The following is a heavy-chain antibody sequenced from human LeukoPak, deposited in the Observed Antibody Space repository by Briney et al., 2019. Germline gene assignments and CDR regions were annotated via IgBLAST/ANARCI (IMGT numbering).Heavy chain of an antibody. Sequence: GESLKVSCKGSGYSFTSHWIGWVRQMPGKGLEWMGIIYPGDSDTTYSPSFQGQVTISADKSISTAYVQWSSLKASDTAMYYCARQGDGYNRPFDYWGRGTLVTVSS. D-gene: IGHD5-24*01. CDR1: GYSFTSHW. V-gene: IGHV5-51*01. CDR2: IYPGDSDT. J-gene: IGHJ4*02. CDR3: ARQGDGYNRPFDY.